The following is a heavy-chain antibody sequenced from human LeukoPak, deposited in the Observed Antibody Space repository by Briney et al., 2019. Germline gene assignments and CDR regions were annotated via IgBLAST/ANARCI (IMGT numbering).Heavy chain of an antibody. Sequence: GGSLRLSCAASGFSFSSYWMNWVRQAPGKGLEWVANIKQEGSEKYYVDSVKGRFTISSDNAKNSLYLQMNSLRGEDTAVYYCARGYYYGMDVWGQGTTVTVSS. CDR1: GFSFSSYW. CDR3: ARGYYYGMDV. V-gene: IGHV3-7*01. J-gene: IGHJ6*02. CDR2: IKQEGSEK.